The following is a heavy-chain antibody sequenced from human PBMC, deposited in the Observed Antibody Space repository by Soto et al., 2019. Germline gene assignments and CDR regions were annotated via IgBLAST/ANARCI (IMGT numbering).Heavy chain of an antibody. D-gene: IGHD3-10*01. J-gene: IGHJ5*02. CDR3: ARVWGSWRYSYWWFGP. CDR1: GGSISSGGYS. Sequence: QLQLQESGSGLVKPSQTLSLTCAVSGGSISSGGYSWSWIRQPPGKGLEWIGYIYHSGSTYYNPSLKSRVTIPVARSKDQFSLELSSVTAADTAVYYGARVWGSWRYSYWWFGPWGQAPLATVSS. CDR2: IYHSGST. V-gene: IGHV4-30-2*01.